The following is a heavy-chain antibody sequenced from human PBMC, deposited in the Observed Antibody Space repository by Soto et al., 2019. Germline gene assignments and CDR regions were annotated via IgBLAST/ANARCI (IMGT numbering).Heavy chain of an antibody. CDR1: GGSFSGYY. CDR2: INHSGST. D-gene: IGHD3-10*01. V-gene: IGHV4-34*01. J-gene: IGHJ3*02. CDR3: ARDRYYYGSGRPSDAFDI. Sequence: QVQLQQWGAGLLKPSETLSLTCAVYGGSFSGYYWSWIRQPPGKGLEWIGEINHSGSTNYNPSLNSRVTISVDTSKNQFSLKLSSVTAADTAVYYCARDRYYYGSGRPSDAFDIWGQGTMVTVSS.